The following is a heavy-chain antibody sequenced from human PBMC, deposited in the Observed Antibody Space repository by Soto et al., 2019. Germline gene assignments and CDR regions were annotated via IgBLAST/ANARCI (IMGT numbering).Heavy chain of an antibody. D-gene: IGHD3-3*01. CDR1: GYTFTGYY. CDR3: ARDARYVDFWSGYYEYYYYYYGMDV. CDR2: INPSGGST. V-gene: IGHV1-46*01. Sequence: TSVKVSCKASGYTFTGYYMHWVRQAPGQGLEWMGWINPSGGSTSYAQKFQGRVTMTRDTSTSTVYMELSSLRSEDTAVYYCARDARYVDFWSGYYEYYYYYYGMDVWGQGTTVTVSS. J-gene: IGHJ6*02.